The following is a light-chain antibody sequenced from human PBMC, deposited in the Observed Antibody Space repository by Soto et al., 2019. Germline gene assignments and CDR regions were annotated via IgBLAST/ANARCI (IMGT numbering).Light chain of an antibody. V-gene: IGLV2-14*01. CDR3: SSYTSSSTLVV. CDR1: SSDVGCYHY. CDR2: DVS. J-gene: IGLJ2*01. Sequence: QSVLTQPASVSGSPGQSITISCTGTSSDVGCYHYVSWYQQHPGKAPKLMIYDVSNRPSGVSNRFSGSKSGNTASLTISGLQAEDEADYYCSSYTSSSTLVVFGGGTKLTVL.